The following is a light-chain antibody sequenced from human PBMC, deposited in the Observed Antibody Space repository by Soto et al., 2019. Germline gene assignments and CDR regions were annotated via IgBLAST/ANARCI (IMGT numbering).Light chain of an antibody. V-gene: IGKV1-5*03. CDR1: QSISSW. J-gene: IGKJ1*01. CDR2: KAS. CDR3: QQYNSYWT. Sequence: DIQMTQSPSTLSASVGDRVTITCRASQSISSWLAWYQQKPGKAPKLLIYKASSLESGVPSRFSGSGSGTEFSLTISSVQPDDFANYYCQQYNSYWTFGQGNKVEIK.